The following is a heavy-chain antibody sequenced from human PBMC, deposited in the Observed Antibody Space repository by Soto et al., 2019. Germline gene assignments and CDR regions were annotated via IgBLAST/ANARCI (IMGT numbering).Heavy chain of an antibody. Sequence: GGSLRLSCAASGFTFSSYAIHWFRQAPVKGLEWVAVISYDGSNKYYADSVKGRFTISRDNSKNTLYLQMNSLRAEDTAVYYCARDDHNWYYYYGMDVWGQGTTVTVSS. J-gene: IGHJ6*02. V-gene: IGHV3-30-3*01. CDR2: ISYDGSNK. CDR1: GFTFSSYA. CDR3: ARDDHNWYYYYGMDV.